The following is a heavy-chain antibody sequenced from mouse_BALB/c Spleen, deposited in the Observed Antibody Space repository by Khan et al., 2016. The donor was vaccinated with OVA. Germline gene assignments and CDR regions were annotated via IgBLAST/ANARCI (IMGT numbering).Heavy chain of an antibody. CDR1: GYSITSGYY. J-gene: IGHJ2*01. CDR3: SKFLWPYLDY. CDR2: ISYDGSN. Sequence: EVKLLESGPGLVKPSQSLSLTCSVTGYSITSGYYWNWIRQFPGNKLEWMGYISYDGSNNYNPSLKNRISITRDTSKNQFFLKLNSVTTEDTATYGCSKFLWPYLDYWGQGTTLTVSS. D-gene: IGHD1-1*02. V-gene: IGHV3-6*02.